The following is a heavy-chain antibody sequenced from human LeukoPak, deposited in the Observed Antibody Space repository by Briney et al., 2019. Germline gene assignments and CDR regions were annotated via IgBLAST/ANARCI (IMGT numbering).Heavy chain of an antibody. J-gene: IGHJ6*03. V-gene: IGHV4-4*07. CDR1: VGSISSYY. CDR2: IYTSGST. CDR3: ARGPRYYDYVWGSYRDDYYYYMDV. D-gene: IGHD3-16*02. Sequence: SETLSLTCTVSVGSISSYYWSWIRQPAGKGLEWIGRIYTSGSTNYNPSLKRRVTMSVDTSKNQFSLKLSSVTAADTAVYYCARGPRYYDYVWGSYRDDYYYYMDVWGKGTTVTISS.